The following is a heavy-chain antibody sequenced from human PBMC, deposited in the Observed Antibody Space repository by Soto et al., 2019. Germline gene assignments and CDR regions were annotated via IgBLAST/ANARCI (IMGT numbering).Heavy chain of an antibody. CDR1: GYSFTSYL. V-gene: IGHV5-10-1*01. J-gene: IGHJ6*02. Sequence: GESLKISFKGSGYSFTSYLISWVRQMPVKGLEWMGRIDPSDSYTNYSPSFQGHVTISADKSISTAYLQWSSLKASDTAMYYCARLGDSSSVDSYYCGTDVWGQGNTVTISS. D-gene: IGHD6-6*01. CDR3: ARLGDSSSVDSYYCGTDV. CDR2: IDPSDSYT.